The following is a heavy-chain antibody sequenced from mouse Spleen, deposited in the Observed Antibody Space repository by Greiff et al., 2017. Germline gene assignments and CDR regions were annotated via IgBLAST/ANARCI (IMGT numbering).Heavy chain of an antibody. CDR1: GFSFTSYG. D-gene: IGHD2-4*01. Sequence: QVQLKQSGPGLVQPSQSLSITCTVSGFSFTSYGIHWVRQSPGQGLEWLGVIWSGGSTDYNAAFISSLSISTDNSKSQVFIKMNSLQADDTAIYYCASSTVTVDWVAYWGQGTLVTVSA. CDR2: IWSGGST. V-gene: IGHV2-2*01. CDR3: ASSTVTVDWVAY. J-gene: IGHJ3*01.